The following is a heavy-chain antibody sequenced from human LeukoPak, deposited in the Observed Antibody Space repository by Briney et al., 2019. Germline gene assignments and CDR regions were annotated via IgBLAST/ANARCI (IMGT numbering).Heavy chain of an antibody. CDR3: ARDNPSPDDILTGYYLTSDY. D-gene: IGHD3-9*01. Sequence: ASVKVSCKASGGTFSSYAISWVRQAPGQGLEWMGRIIPILGIANYAQKFQGRVTITADKSTSTAYMELSSLRSEDTAVYYCARDNPSPDDILTGYYLTSDYWGQGTLVTVSS. CDR2: IIPILGIA. J-gene: IGHJ4*02. CDR1: GGTFSSYA. V-gene: IGHV1-69*04.